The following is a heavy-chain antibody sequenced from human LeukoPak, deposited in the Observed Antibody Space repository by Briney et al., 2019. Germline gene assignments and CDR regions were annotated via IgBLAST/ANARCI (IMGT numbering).Heavy chain of an antibody. J-gene: IGHJ4*02. CDR2: ISYDGSNK. D-gene: IGHD3-9*01. V-gene: IGHV3-30*04. CDR1: GFTFSSYA. CDR3: ARAIYDILTPYFDY. Sequence: GGSLRLSCAASGFTFSSYAMHWVRQAPGKGPEWVAVISYDGSNKYYADSVKGRFTISRDNSKNTLYLQMNSLRAEDTAVYYCARAIYDILTPYFDYWGQGTLVTVSS.